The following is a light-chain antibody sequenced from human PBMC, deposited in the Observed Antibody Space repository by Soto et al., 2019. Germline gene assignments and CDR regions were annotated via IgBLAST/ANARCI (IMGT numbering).Light chain of an antibody. J-gene: IGLJ1*01. CDR3: ATWDTGLSAGV. CDR1: SSNIGHNY. CDR2: DND. Sequence: QSVLTQPPSVSAAPGQKVTISCSGSSSNIGHNYVFWYQQFPGTAPKLLISDNDKRPSGIPDRFSGSRSGTSATLGITGLLTEDEADYYCATWDTGLSAGVFGTGTKVTVL. V-gene: IGLV1-51*01.